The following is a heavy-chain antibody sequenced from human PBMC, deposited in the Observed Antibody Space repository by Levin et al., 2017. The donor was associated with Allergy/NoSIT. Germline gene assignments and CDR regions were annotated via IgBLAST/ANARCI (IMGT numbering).Heavy chain of an antibody. V-gene: IGHV1-2*02. D-gene: IGHD6-13*01. J-gene: IGHJ1*01. CDR1: GYTFSDFY. CDR2: VNPRNGFT. CDR3: ARDPGIAAVGEQSFLH. Sequence: VASVKVSCKASGYTFSDFYMHWVRRAPGQGLEWMGWVNPRNGFTHYARKFQGRVTMTRDTSIGTAYMELMRLRSDDTAVYYCARDPGIAAVGEQSFLHWGQGSLVTVSS.